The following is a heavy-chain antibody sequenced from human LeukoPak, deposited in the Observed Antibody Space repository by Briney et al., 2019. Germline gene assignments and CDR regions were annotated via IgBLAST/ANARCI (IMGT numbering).Heavy chain of an antibody. CDR1: GGTFSSYA. Sequence: SVKVSCKASGGTFSSYAISWVRQAPGQGLEWMGGIIPIFGTANYAQKFQGRVTITADESTSTAYMELSSLRSDDTAVYYCARVRDYDFWSGVDYWGQGTLVTVSS. J-gene: IGHJ4*02. D-gene: IGHD3-3*01. CDR3: ARVRDYDFWSGVDY. V-gene: IGHV1-69*13. CDR2: IIPIFGTA.